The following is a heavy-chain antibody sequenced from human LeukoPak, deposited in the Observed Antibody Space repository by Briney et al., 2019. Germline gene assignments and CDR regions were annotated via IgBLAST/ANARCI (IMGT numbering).Heavy chain of an antibody. V-gene: IGHV3-74*01. CDR2: INSDGSST. J-gene: IGHJ6*03. CDR3: ARSTSHYYYYYMDV. CDR1: GFTFSTYW. Sequence: PGGSLRLSCAASGFTFSTYWMNWVRQPPGKGLVWVSRINSDGSSTTYADSVMGRFTISRDNATSTLFLQMNSLRADDTAVYYCARSTSHYYYYYMDVWGKGTTVTISS.